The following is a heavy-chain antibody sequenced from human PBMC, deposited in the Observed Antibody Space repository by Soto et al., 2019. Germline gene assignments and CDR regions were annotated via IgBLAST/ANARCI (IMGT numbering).Heavy chain of an antibody. Sequence: PGGSLILSCAASGFTIRSYALSWVRQAPGKGLEWVSAIGGSSGSTDYADSVKGRFTISRDNSKNTLFLQMNSLRAEDTAVYYCAKDRSSTSCYAFDYWGQGTLVTVSS. V-gene: IGHV3-23*01. J-gene: IGHJ4*02. CDR1: GFTIRSYA. CDR2: IGGSSGST. CDR3: AKDRSSTSCYAFDY. D-gene: IGHD2-2*01.